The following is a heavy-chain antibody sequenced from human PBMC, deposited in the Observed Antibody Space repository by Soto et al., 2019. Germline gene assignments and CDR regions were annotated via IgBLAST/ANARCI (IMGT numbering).Heavy chain of an antibody. CDR1: GFTFSSYW. D-gene: IGHD6-19*01. CDR3: AKHPYSSGWLFFDY. J-gene: IGHJ4*02. V-gene: IGHV3-7*03. Sequence: GSLRLSCAASGFTFSSYWMSWVRQAPGKGLEWVANIKQDGSEKYYVDSVKGRFTISRDNAKNSLYLQMNSLRAEDTAVYYCAKHPYSSGWLFFDYWGQGTLVTV. CDR2: IKQDGSEK.